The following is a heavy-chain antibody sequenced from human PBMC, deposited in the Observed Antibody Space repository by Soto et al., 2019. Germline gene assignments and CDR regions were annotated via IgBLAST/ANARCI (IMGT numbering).Heavy chain of an antibody. D-gene: IGHD6-13*01. CDR3: ARSRRSDRQRAAARSFDY. CDR2: IYYSGST. V-gene: IGHV4-39*01. J-gene: IGHJ4*02. Sequence: LLTLSLTCTVSGGSIGSSSYYRVWIRQPPGKGLEWIGSIYYSGSTYYNPSLKRRVTISVDTSKNQFSLKLSSVTAADTAVYYCARSRRSDRQRAAARSFDYWRQGTLVTVSS. CDR1: GGSIGSSSYY.